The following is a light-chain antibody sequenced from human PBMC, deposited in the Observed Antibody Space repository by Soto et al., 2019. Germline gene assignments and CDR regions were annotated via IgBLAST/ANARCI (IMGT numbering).Light chain of an antibody. CDR2: EVS. Sequence: QSALTQPAPVSGSPGQSITISCTGTSSDIGGYNSVSWYQQHPGKAPKLMIYEVSNRPSGISNRFSGSKSGNTASLTISGLQAKDEADYYCSSYTSSVAHVFGTGTKLTVL. CDR3: SSYTSSVAHV. CDR1: SSDIGGYNS. V-gene: IGLV2-14*01. J-gene: IGLJ1*01.